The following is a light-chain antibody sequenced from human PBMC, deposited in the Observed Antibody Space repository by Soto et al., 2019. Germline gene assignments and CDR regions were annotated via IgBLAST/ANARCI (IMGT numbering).Light chain of an antibody. J-gene: IGKJ1*01. V-gene: IGKV1-27*01. CDR3: QKYNSAPRT. Sequence: DTLMTQSPSSLSASVGDRVTITCRASQGINNYLAWYQQKPGKVPKLLIYAASTLQSGVPSRFSGSGSGTDFTLPISSLQPEDVATYYCQKYNSAPRTFGQGTRVEIK. CDR2: AAS. CDR1: QGINNY.